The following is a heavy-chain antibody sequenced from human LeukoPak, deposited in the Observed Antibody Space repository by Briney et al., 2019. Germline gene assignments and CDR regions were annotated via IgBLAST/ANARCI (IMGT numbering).Heavy chain of an antibody. CDR1: GVPFRSSSHY. V-gene: IGHV4-39*01. J-gene: IGHJ3*02. D-gene: IGHD3-22*01. CDR3: ARQGYYYDSQTDAFDI. Sequence: PSETLTLTCTVSGVPFRSSSHYWGWIRQPPGKGLVWIWSIYCVRGTVYTLSLKCRDTMSVDTSKNQCSLRLSFVTAADTALYYCARQGYYYDSQTDAFDIWGQGTMVTVSP. CDR2: IYCVRGT.